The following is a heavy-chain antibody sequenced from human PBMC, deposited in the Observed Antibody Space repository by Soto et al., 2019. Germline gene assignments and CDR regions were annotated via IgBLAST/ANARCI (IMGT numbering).Heavy chain of an antibody. V-gene: IGHV4-59*01. CDR1: CGSISSYY. CDR3: ARAKVLGGMDV. CDR2: IYYSGST. Sequence: SETLSLTCTVSCGSISSYYWSWIRQPPGKGLEWIGYIYYSGSTNYNPSLKSRVTISVDTSKNQFSLKLSSVTAADTAVYYCARAKVLGGMDVWGQGTTVTVSS. J-gene: IGHJ6*02. D-gene: IGHD1-26*01.